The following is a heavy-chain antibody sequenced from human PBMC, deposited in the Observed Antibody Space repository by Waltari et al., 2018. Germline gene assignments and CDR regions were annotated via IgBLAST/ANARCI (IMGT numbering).Heavy chain of an antibody. CDR3: AGGSSWYPTGDSGMDV. Sequence: QVQLVQSGAEVKKPGASVKVSCKASGYTFTGYYMHWVRQAPGQGLEWVGWDNPNSGGTNHAQKFQGRVTMTRDPASSTAYMGLSRLRSDDTAVYYCAGGSSWYPTGDSGMDVWGQGTTVTVSS. V-gene: IGHV1-2*02. CDR1: GYTFTGYY. J-gene: IGHJ6*02. D-gene: IGHD6-13*01. CDR2: DNPNSGGT.